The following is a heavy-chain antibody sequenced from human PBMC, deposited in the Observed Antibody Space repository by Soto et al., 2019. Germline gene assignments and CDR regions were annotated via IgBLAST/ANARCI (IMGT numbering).Heavy chain of an antibody. CDR3: ARSTNDYGDRH. CDR2: MNPNSGNT. D-gene: IGHD4-17*01. CDR1: GYTFTSYD. J-gene: IGHJ1*01. Sequence: QVQLVQSGAEVKKPGASVKVSCKASGYTFTSYDINWVRQATGQGLEWMGWMNPNSGNTGYAQKSQXXVTMTRTTSISTAYMALSSLRSEDTAVYYCARSTNDYGDRHWGQGTLVTVSS. V-gene: IGHV1-8*01.